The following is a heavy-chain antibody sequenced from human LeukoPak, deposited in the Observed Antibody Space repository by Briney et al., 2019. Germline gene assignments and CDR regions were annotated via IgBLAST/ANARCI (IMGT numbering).Heavy chain of an antibody. J-gene: IGHJ4*02. Sequence: GESLKISCKGSGYSFTSYWIGWVRQMPGKGLEWMGIIYPGDSDTRYSPSFQGQVTISADKSISTAYLQWSSLKASDTAMYYCARRSKGSSWNIDFDYWGQGTLVTVSS. CDR1: GYSFTSYW. V-gene: IGHV5-51*01. CDR3: ARRSKGSSWNIDFDY. CDR2: IYPGDSDT. D-gene: IGHD6-13*01.